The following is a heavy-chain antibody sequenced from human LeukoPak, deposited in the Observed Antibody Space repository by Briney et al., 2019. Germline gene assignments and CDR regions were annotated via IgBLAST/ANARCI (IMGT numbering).Heavy chain of an antibody. J-gene: IGHJ4*02. CDR3: ARQRLDGDILGFDW. V-gene: IGHV4-4*07. CDR2: IHTSGSP. Sequence: SETLSLTCNVSGASISGHYWSWIRHPAGKSLEWXXRIHTSGSPIYNPSLSSRVTMSVDTSKGQFSLTMNSLTAADTAIYYCARQRLDGDILGFDWWGQGTLVTVSS. CDR1: GASISGHY. D-gene: IGHD2-21*01.